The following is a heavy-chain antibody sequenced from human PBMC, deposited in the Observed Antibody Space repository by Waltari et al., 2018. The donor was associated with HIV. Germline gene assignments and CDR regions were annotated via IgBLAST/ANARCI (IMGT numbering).Heavy chain of an antibody. CDR3: ARGIRLV. Sequence: QVQLVQSGDEVKKPGASVKVSCKASGDTCTGYYIHWVRQAPGQGLAWMGGINPNSGGTNYAQKVQGRVTMTRDTSTSTSYMELNRLRSDDTAVYYCARGIRLVWGQGTLVTVSS. CDR2: INPNSGGT. D-gene: IGHD1-20*01. CDR1: GDTCTGYY. V-gene: IGHV1-2*02. J-gene: IGHJ4*02.